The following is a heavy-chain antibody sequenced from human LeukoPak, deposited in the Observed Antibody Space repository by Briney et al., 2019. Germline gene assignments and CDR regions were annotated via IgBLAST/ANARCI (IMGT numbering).Heavy chain of an antibody. CDR3: ARGRGSSSSPFDQ. D-gene: IGHD6-6*01. CDR1: GFTFSSNW. Sequence: PGGSLRLPCVASGFTFSSNWMTWVRQAPGKGLEFVANIKQDGSAKYYVDSVRGRFTVSRDNTKNSLYLQMNSLRAEDTALYYCARGRGSSSSPFDQWGQGTLVTVSS. J-gene: IGHJ4*02. V-gene: IGHV3-7*01. CDR2: IKQDGSAK.